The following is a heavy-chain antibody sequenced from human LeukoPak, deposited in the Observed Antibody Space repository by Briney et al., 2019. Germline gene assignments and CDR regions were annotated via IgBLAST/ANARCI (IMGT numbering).Heavy chain of an antibody. J-gene: IGHJ5*02. CDR1: GYTFTSYA. CDR2: INAGNGNT. V-gene: IGHV1-3*01. D-gene: IGHD2-15*01. Sequence: ASVKVSCKASGYTFTSYAMHWVRQAPGQRLEWMGWINAGNGNTKYSLKFQGRVTITRDTSASTAYMELSSLRSEDTAVYYCARVGLYYWFDPWGQGTLVTVSS. CDR3: ARVGLYYWFDP.